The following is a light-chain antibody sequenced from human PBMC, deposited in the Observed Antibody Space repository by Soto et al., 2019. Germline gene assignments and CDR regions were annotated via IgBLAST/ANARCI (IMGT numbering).Light chain of an antibody. CDR1: QSVTSGY. V-gene: IGKV3-20*01. CDR3: QQYRSSLT. J-gene: IGKJ4*01. Sequence: EIVLTQSPGTLSLSPGERATLSCRASQSVTSGYLAWYQQRPGQAPRLLIHATSTRATGIPDRFSGTGSGTDFSPTINRLSQEEFAVYYCQQYRSSLTFGGGTKVEI. CDR2: ATS.